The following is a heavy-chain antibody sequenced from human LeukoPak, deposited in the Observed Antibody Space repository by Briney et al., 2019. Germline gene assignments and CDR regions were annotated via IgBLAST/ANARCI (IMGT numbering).Heavy chain of an antibody. V-gene: IGHV3-7*01. CDR1: GFTFSNYW. CDR3: ARGFCTSGRCSKYDY. J-gene: IGHJ4*02. Sequence: PGGSLRLSCAASGFTFSNYWMNWVRQAPGKGLEWVANIKQDGSEKYYVDSVKGRFTISRDNAKNSLYLQMNSLRADDTAVYYCARGFCTSGRCSKYDYWGQGTLVTVSS. CDR2: IKQDGSEK. D-gene: IGHD2-15*01.